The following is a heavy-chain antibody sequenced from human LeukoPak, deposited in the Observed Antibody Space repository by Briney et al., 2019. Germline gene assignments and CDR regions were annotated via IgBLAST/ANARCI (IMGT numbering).Heavy chain of an antibody. CDR3: AREDYYDSSGYYLDY. J-gene: IGHJ4*02. Sequence: PSETLSLTCTVSGGSISSYYWSWIRQPPGKGLGWIGYIYYSGSTNYNPSLKSRVTISVDTSKNQFPLKLSSVTAADTAVYYCAREDYYDSSGYYLDYWGQGTLVTVSS. CDR1: GGSISSYY. CDR2: IYYSGST. V-gene: IGHV4-59*12. D-gene: IGHD3-22*01.